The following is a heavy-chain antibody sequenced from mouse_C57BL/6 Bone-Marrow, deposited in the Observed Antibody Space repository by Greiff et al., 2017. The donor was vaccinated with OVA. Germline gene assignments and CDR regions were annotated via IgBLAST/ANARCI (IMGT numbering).Heavy chain of an antibody. D-gene: IGHD2-1*01. V-gene: IGHV1-18*01. CDR1: GYTFTDYN. CDR2: INPNNGGT. Sequence: VQLQQSGPELVKPGASVKIPCKASGYTFTDYNMDWVKQSHGQSLEWIGDINPNNGGTIYNQKFKGKATLTVDKSSSTAYMELRSLTSEDTAVYYCARRYYGNPYYFDYWGQGTTLTVSS. J-gene: IGHJ2*01. CDR3: ARRYYGNPYYFDY.